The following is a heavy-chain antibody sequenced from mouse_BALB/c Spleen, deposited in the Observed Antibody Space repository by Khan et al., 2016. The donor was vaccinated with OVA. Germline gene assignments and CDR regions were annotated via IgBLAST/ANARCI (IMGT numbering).Heavy chain of an antibody. V-gene: IGHV1-20*02. D-gene: IGHD1-1*01. CDR1: GYSFTGYF. Sequence: MQLEESGPELVKPGASVKISCKASGYSFTGYFMNWVMQSHGKSLEWIGRINPHIGETLYNQKFKGKATLTVDESSRTVHMELRSLASEDSAVYYCARKNGGDFDYWGQGTTLTVSS. J-gene: IGHJ2*01. CDR2: INPHIGET. CDR3: ARKNGGDFDY.